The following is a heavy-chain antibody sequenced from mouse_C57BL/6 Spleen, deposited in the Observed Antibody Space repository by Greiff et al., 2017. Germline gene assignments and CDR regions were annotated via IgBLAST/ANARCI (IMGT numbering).Heavy chain of an antibody. CDR2: IYPGSGST. V-gene: IGHV1-55*01. Sequence: QVQLQQPGAELVKPGASVKMSCKASGYTFTSYWITWVKQRPGQGLEWIGDIYPGSGSTNYNEKFKSKATLTVDPSSSTASMQLSSLTSDASAVYYCARYPPHLAWFAYWGQGTLVTVSA. CDR3: ARYPPHLAWFAY. CDR1: GYTFTSYW. J-gene: IGHJ3*01.